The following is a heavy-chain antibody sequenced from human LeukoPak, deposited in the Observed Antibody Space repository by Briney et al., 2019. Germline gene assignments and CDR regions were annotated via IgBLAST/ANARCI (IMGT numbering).Heavy chain of an antibody. J-gene: IGHJ6*03. CDR2: ILGSSDDT. V-gene: IGHV3-48*03. D-gene: IGHD6-13*01. CDR1: GFTFSSYE. Sequence: PGGSLRLSCAASGFTFSSYEMNWVRQAPGKGLEWVSSILGSSDDTYYAESVKGRFTISRDNAKNSLYLQMNSLRGEDTAVYFCARGFIDKSSWYYYFYMDVWGKGTTVTVSS. CDR3: ARGFIDKSSWYYYFYMDV.